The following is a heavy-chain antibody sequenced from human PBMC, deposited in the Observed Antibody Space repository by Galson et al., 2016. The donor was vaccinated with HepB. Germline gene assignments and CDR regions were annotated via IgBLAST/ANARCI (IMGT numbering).Heavy chain of an antibody. CDR1: GFTFSHSA. Sequence: SVKVSCKASGFTFSHSAMQWVRQARGQRLEWIGWIVVGSGNTDYAQKFQERVTITRDTSTSTAYMELSSLRSEDTAVYYCAAAGGSVVGSYYFDYWGQGTLVTVSS. D-gene: IGHD2-15*01. J-gene: IGHJ4*02. CDR3: AAAGGSVVGSYYFDY. V-gene: IGHV1-58*02. CDR2: IVVGSGNT.